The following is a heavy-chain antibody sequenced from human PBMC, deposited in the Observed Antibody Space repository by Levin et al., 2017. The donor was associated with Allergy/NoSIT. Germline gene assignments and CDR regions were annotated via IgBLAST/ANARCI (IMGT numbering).Heavy chain of an antibody. CDR2: INHSGST. J-gene: IGHJ5*02. CDR1: GGSFSGSY. Sequence: SQTLSLTCAVYGGSFSGSYWSWIRQPPGKGLEWIGEINHSGSTNYNPSLKSRVTISVDTSKNQFSLKLSSVTAADTAVYYCARGRMGLVRPYNWFDPWGQGTLVTVSS. D-gene: IGHD6-19*01. CDR3: ARGRMGLVRPYNWFDP. V-gene: IGHV4-34*01.